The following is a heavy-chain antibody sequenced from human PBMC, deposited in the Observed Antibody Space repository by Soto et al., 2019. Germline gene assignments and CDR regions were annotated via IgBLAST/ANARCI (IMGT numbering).Heavy chain of an antibody. V-gene: IGHV3-30*18. D-gene: IGHD5-18*01. Sequence: QVQLVESGGGVVQPGRSLRLSCAASGFTFSSYGMHWVRQAPGKGLEWVAVISYDGSNKYYADSVKGRFTISRDNSKNTLYLQMNSLRAEGTAVYYCAKESPETATSYYYHGMDVWGQGTTVTVSS. J-gene: IGHJ6*02. CDR1: GFTFSSYG. CDR2: ISYDGSNK. CDR3: AKESPETATSYYYHGMDV.